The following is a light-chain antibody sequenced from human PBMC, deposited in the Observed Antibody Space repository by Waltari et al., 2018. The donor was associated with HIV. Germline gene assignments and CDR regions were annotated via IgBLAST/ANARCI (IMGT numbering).Light chain of an antibody. CDR1: SSNVVRNY. J-gene: IGLJ3*02. Sequence: QSVLTQPPSASGAPGQRVSISCSGSSSNVVRNYVFWYQQFPGMAPKLLIHKNNQRPSGGPDRFSGSKSGTSASLAISGLRSDDEAEYFCAVWDDNVRGVLFGGGTELTVL. CDR2: KNN. V-gene: IGLV1-47*01. CDR3: AVWDDNVRGVL.